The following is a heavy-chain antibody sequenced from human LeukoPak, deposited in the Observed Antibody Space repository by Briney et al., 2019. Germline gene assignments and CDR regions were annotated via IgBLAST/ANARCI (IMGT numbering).Heavy chain of an antibody. CDR1: GFTFSNHW. Sequence: GGSLRLSCSASGFTFSNHWMTWVRQAPGKGLEWVANIKKDGSEKYYVDSVKGRFTISRDNAENSLYLQMNSLRAEDMALYYCARGRTTTSWYWRDWGQGALVTVSS. CDR3: ARGRTTTSWYWRD. J-gene: IGHJ4*02. CDR2: IKKDGSEK. D-gene: IGHD2-8*02. V-gene: IGHV3-7*04.